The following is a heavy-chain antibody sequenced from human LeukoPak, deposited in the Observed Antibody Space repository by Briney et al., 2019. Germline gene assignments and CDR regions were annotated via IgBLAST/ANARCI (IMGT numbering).Heavy chain of an antibody. CDR2: INGDGSST. V-gene: IGHV3-74*01. D-gene: IGHD4-17*01. J-gene: IGHJ4*02. CDR3: ARASTTVPNLLDQ. Sequence: ETGGSLRLSCAASGFTFSTYWMHWVRQAPGKGLVWVARINGDGSSTIYADSVKGRFTISRDNSKNTLYLQTSSLRVEDTAVYYCARASTTVPNLLDQWGRGTLVTVSS. CDR1: GFTFSTYW.